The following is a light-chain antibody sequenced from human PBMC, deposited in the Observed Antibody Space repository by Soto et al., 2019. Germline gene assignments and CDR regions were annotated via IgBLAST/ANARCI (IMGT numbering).Light chain of an antibody. V-gene: IGKV3-20*01. Sequence: EIVLTQSPGTLSLSPGERATLSCRASQSVSRSYLAGYQQKPGQAPRLLIYGASSRATGIPDRFSGSGSGTDFTLTISRLEPEDFAVYYCQQYGSSPWTFGQGTKVEIK. CDR3: QQYGSSPWT. J-gene: IGKJ1*01. CDR1: QSVSRSY. CDR2: GAS.